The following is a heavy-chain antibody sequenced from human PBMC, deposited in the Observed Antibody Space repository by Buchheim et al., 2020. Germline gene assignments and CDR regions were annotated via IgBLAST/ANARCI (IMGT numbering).Heavy chain of an antibody. V-gene: IGHV3-21*01. J-gene: IGHJ4*02. D-gene: IGHD3/OR15-3a*01. CDR3: ARVDPFYYFDY. CDR1: GFTFSTYS. CDR2: ISSSSSHI. Sequence: EVQLVESGGGLVQPGGSLRLSCAASGFTFSTYSMNWVRQAPGKGLEWLSSISSSSSHIYYAGSVKGRFTISRDDAKNSLYLQMNSLRVEDTAVYYCARVDPFYYFDYWGQGTL.